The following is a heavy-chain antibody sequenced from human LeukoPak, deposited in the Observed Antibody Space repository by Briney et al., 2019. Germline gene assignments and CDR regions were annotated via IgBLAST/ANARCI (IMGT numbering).Heavy chain of an antibody. D-gene: IGHD3-3*01. CDR2: INHNGDT. CDR1: GGSFSGYC. CDR3: ARGALRVYVFDS. J-gene: IGHJ3*02. V-gene: IGHV4-34*01. Sequence: SETLSLTCGVYGGSFSGYCWAWIRQPPAKGLELIGEINHNGDTNYDPALKSRATISGGSSKNQISLELRSVTAADTAVYYWARGALRVYVFDSWGQGTLVTVSS.